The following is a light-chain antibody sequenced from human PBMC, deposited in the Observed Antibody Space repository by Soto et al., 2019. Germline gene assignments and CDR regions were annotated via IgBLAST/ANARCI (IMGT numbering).Light chain of an antibody. V-gene: IGKV1-27*01. CDR2: AAS. CDR1: QGISTY. Sequence: QMAQSPSSLSASVGDRVSITCRASQGISTYVAWYQQKPGKVPKLLIYAASTLHSGVPSRFSGSGSGTDLTLTISSLQPEDVATYCCQNSDYPPFTFGPGTKVDL. CDR3: QNSDYPPFT. J-gene: IGKJ3*01.